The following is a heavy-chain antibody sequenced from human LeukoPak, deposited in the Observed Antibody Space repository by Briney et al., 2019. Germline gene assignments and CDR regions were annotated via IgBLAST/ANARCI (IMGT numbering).Heavy chain of an antibody. J-gene: IGHJ6*02. D-gene: IGHD2-15*01. CDR2: ISYDATNK. V-gene: IGHV3-30*03. CDR1: GFTFTTYG. CDR3: ARDGDKCSGGSCYSWSFDYYYGMDV. Sequence: GRSLRLSCAASGFTFTTYGTHWVRQAPGKGLEWVAFISYDATNKYYADSVKGRFSISRDNSENTLYLQMNRLRVKDTAVYYCARDGDKCSGGSCYSWSFDYYYGMDVWGQGTTVTVSS.